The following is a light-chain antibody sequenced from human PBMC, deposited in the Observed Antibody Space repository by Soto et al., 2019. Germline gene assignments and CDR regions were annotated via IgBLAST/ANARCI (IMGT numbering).Light chain of an antibody. CDR2: DVS. CDR3: SSYTSTTTHVV. CDR1: SSDVGGYNY. V-gene: IGLV2-14*01. J-gene: IGLJ2*01. Sequence: QSVLTQPASVSGSPGQSITISCTGASSDVGGYNYVSWYQQHPGKAPKLMIYDVSNRPSGVSNRFSGSKSGNTASLTISGLQAEDGADYYCSSYTSTTTHVVFCGGTQLTVL.